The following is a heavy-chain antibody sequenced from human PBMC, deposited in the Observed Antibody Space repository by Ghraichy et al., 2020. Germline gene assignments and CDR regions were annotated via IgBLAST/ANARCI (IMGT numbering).Heavy chain of an antibody. CDR2: ITSGGIT. V-gene: IGHV3-23*01. Sequence: GGSLRLSCAASGFSFSNYAMTWARQAPGKGLEWVSDITSGGITYYTDSVKGRFTISRDNSKNMLFLQMNSLRAEDPAVYYCSKDFDGDYLGDYWGQGTLVTVSS. CDR3: SKDFDGDYLGDY. D-gene: IGHD4-17*01. CDR1: GFSFSNYA. J-gene: IGHJ4*02.